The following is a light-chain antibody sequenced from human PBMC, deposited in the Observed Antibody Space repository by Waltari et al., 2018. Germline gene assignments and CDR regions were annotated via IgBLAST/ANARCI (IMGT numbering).Light chain of an antibody. CDR1: SSNIGRHS. J-gene: IGLJ3*02. V-gene: IGLV1-44*01. Sequence: SVLTQPPSASGTPGPRVTISFSGTSSNIGRHSVNWYQQVPGAAPKLLNYNKRQRPSGVPDRFSGSKSGTSASLDISGLQSEDEADYCCAAWDDSLNGVFGGGTKLTVL. CDR2: NKR. CDR3: AAWDDSLNGV.